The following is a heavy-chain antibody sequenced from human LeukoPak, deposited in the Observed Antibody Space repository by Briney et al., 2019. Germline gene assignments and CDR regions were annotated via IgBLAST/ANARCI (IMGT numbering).Heavy chain of an antibody. CDR1: GFTFDDYG. CDR2: INWNGGST. Sequence: PGGSLRLSCAASGFTFDDYGMSWVRQAPGKGLEWGSGINWNGGSTGYADSVKGRFTISRDNAKNSLYLQMNSLRAEDTALYYCARRIVATRNYYYYYMDVWGKGTTVTVSS. V-gene: IGHV3-20*04. CDR3: ARRIVATRNYYYYYMDV. D-gene: IGHD5-12*01. J-gene: IGHJ6*03.